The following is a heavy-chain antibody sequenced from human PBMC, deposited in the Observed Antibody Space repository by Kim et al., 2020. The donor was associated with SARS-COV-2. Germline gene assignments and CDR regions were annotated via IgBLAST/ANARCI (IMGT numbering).Heavy chain of an antibody. Sequence: GGSLILSCVASGFTFSDYAMAWVRQAPGKGLEYISAISKSGRDKYYADSVKGRFTISRDNSANTVYVQMSRVGADDTAVYYCAKKGSGSSAWSFFDSWG. CDR2: ISKSGRDK. D-gene: IGHD3-10*01. CDR1: GFTFSDYA. J-gene: IGHJ4*01. CDR3: AKKGSGSSAWSFFDS. V-gene: IGHV3-23*01.